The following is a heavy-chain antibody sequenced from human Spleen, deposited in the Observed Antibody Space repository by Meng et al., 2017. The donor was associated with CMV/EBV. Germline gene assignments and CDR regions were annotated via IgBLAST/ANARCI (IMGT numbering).Heavy chain of an antibody. V-gene: IGHV1-69*02. Sequence: TRGVRQAPGQGLGWVEWLIPLLGIANYAPKFQGRVTITANKSTSTAYMELSSLRSEDTAVYYCAGFRYYDILTGYYKNNWFDPWGQGTLVTVSS. CDR3: AGFRYYDILTGYYKNNWFDP. J-gene: IGHJ5*02. CDR2: LIPLLGIA. D-gene: IGHD3-9*01.